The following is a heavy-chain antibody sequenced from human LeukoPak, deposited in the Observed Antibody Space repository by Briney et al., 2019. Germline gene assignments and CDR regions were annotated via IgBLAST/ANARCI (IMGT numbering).Heavy chain of an antibody. V-gene: IGHV4-59*08. CDR3: ARRVAAAAWYFDL. Sequence: SETLSLTCTVSGGSIGSYYWNWIRQPPGKGLEWIAYISYSGSTNYNPSLKSRVTISVDTSKNQFSLKLSSVTAADTAVYYCARRVAAAAWYFDLWGRGTLVTVSS. CDR1: GGSIGSYY. J-gene: IGHJ2*01. D-gene: IGHD6-13*01. CDR2: ISYSGST.